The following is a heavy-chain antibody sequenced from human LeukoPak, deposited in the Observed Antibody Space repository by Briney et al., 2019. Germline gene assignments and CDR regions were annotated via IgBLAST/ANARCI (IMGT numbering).Heavy chain of an antibody. Sequence: GGSLRLSCAASGFTVSSNYMGWVRQAPGKGLEWVSVIYSGGDTYYADSVKGRFTISRDNSKNMIYLELSSLKAEDTAVYYCAKERSLEIAVAGTIFDYWGQGTLVTVSS. D-gene: IGHD6-19*01. J-gene: IGHJ4*02. CDR2: IYSGGDT. V-gene: IGHV3-66*01. CDR3: AKERSLEIAVAGTIFDY. CDR1: GFTVSSNY.